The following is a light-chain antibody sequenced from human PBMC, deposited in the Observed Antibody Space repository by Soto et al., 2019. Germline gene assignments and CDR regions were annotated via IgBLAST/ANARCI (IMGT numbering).Light chain of an antibody. CDR2: DDN. Sequence: SYVLTQPPSVSVAPGQTARITCGGRHIVSYSVHWYQQKPGQAPVLVVYDDNKRPSGIPERFSGSNSGNTATLTISSVEAGDEADYYCQMWHSSSDSRIFGGGTKLTVL. V-gene: IGLV3-21*02. CDR1: HIVSYS. J-gene: IGLJ2*01. CDR3: QMWHSSSDSRI.